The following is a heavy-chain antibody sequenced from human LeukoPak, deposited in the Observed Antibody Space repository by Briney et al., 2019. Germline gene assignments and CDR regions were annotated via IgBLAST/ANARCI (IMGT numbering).Heavy chain of an antibody. D-gene: IGHD1-26*01. CDR3: ARVGSYGYYFDY. V-gene: IGHV3-21*01. Sequence: GGSLRLSCAASGFTFSSYSMNWVRQAPGKGLEWVSSISSSSSYIYYADSVKGRFTISRDNAKNSLYLQMNSLRAEDTAVYYCARVGSYGYYFDYWRQGTLVTVSS. CDR2: ISSSSSYI. CDR1: GFTFSSYS. J-gene: IGHJ4*02.